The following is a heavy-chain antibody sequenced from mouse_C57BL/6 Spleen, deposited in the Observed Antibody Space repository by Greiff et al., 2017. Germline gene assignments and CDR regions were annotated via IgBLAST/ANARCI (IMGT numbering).Heavy chain of an antibody. J-gene: IGHJ2*01. CDR1: GFNIKDDY. CDR2: IDPENGDT. CDR3: TRTDHEAY. V-gene: IGHV14-4*01. Sequence: VQLQQSGAELVRPGASVKLSCTASGFNIKDDYMHWVKQRPEQGLEWIGWIDPENGDTEYASKFQGKATITADTSSNTAYLQLSSLTSEDTAVYYCTRTDHEAYWGQGTTLTVSS.